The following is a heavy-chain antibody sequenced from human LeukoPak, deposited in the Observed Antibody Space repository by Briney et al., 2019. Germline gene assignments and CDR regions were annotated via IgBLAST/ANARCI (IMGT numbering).Heavy chain of an antibody. J-gene: IGHJ4*02. CDR2: ISWNSGSI. CDR1: GFTFDDYA. CDR3: ASHSTFVGGATESIDF. D-gene: IGHD1-26*01. V-gene: IGHV3-9*01. Sequence: GRSLRLSCAASGFTFDDYAMHWVRQAPGKGLEWVSGISWNSGSIGYADSVKGRFTISRDNAKNTLDLQMNSLRADDTAVYYCASHSTFVGGATESIDFWGQGTLVTVSS.